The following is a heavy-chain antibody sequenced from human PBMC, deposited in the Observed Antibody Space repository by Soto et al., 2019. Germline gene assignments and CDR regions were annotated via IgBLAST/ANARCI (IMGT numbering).Heavy chain of an antibody. CDR3: ARGGSSSDNGMDV. J-gene: IGHJ6*02. CDR2: ISSRSYTI. Sequence: EVKLVESGGDLVQPGGSLRLSCAASGFTFSTYSMNWVRQAPGKGLEWVSYISSRSYTIYYVDSVKGRFTISRDNAKNSLYLQMNSLRDEDTAVYYCARGGSSSDNGMDVWGQGMTVTVSS. CDR1: GFTFSTYS. V-gene: IGHV3-48*02. D-gene: IGHD6-6*01.